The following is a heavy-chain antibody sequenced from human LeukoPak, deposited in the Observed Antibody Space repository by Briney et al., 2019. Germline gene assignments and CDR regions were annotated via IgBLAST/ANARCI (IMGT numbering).Heavy chain of an antibody. V-gene: IGHV4-31*03. CDR3: GRLRGAMTTVTSNFDS. Sequence: SETLSLTCTVFGGSISSGGYYWSWIRQHPGKGLEWIEYIYYSGSTYYNPSLKSRVTISVDTSKNQFSLKLGSVTAADTAVYYCGRLRGAMTTVTSNFDSWGQGTLVTVSS. CDR1: GGSISSGGYY. J-gene: IGHJ4*02. CDR2: IYYSGST. D-gene: IGHD4-17*01.